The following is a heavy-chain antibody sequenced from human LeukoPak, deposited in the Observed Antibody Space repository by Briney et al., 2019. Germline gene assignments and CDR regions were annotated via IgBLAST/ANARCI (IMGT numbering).Heavy chain of an antibody. CDR1: GFTFSSYA. CDR2: ISYDGSKT. J-gene: IGHJ4*02. Sequence: AGGSLRLSCADSGFTFSSYAMNWVRQAPGKGLEWVAVISYDGSKTYNADSVKGRFTISRDNSKNTLYLQMNSLRAEDTAVYYCAKVLTGYSSSYWGQGTLVTVSS. V-gene: IGHV3-30-3*01. D-gene: IGHD6-13*01. CDR3: AKVLTGYSSSY.